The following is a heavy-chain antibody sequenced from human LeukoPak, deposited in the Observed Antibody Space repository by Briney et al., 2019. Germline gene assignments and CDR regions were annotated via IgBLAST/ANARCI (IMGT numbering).Heavy chain of an antibody. J-gene: IGHJ3*02. V-gene: IGHV4-59*01. CDR3: ARDMRGMATMLSNAFDI. D-gene: IGHD5-24*01. CDR2: IYYSGST. Sequence: KPSETLSLTCTVSGGSISSYYWSWIRQPPGKGLEWIGYIYYSGSTNYNPSLKSRVTISVDTSKNQFSLKLSSVTAADTAVYYCARDMRGMATMLSNAFDIWGQGTMVTVSS. CDR1: GGSISSYY.